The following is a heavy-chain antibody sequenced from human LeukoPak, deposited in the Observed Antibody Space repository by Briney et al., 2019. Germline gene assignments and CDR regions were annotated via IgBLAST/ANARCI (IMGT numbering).Heavy chain of an antibody. CDR3: ARDLGLDYYGSGSYPSGGY. D-gene: IGHD3-10*01. Sequence: GGSLRLSCAASGFTFSSYWMSWVRQAPGKGLEWVSHISSSGSTIYYADSVKGRFTISRDNAKNSLYLQMNSLRAEDTAVYYCARDLGLDYYGSGSYPSGGYWGQGTLVTVSS. J-gene: IGHJ4*02. V-gene: IGHV3-48*04. CDR1: GFTFSSYW. CDR2: ISSSGSTI.